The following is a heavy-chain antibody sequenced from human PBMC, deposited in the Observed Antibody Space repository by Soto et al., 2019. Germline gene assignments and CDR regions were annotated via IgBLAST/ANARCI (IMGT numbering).Heavy chain of an antibody. CDR1: GYTFTSYG. D-gene: IGHD6-19*01. Sequence: ASVKVSCKASGYTFTSYGISWVRQAPGQGLEWMGWISAYNGNTNYAQKLQGRVTMTTDTSTSTAYMVLRSLRSDDTAVYYCAREVVRVAGTRWFDPWGQGTLVTVSS. J-gene: IGHJ5*02. V-gene: IGHV1-18*01. CDR3: AREVVRVAGTRWFDP. CDR2: ISAYNGNT.